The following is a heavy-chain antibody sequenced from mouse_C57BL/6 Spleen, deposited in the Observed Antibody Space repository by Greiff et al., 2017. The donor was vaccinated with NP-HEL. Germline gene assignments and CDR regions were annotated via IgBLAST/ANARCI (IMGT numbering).Heavy chain of an antibody. CDR3: ARSKTYYFDY. CDR1: GYTFTSYW. CDR2: IDPSDSET. Sequence: QVQLQQPGAELVRPGSSVQLSCKASGYTFTSYWMHWVKQRPIQGLEWIGNIDPSDSETHYNQKFKDKATLTVDKSSSTAYMQLSSLTSEDYAVYYCARSKTYYFDYWGQGTTRTVSS. V-gene: IGHV1-52*01. J-gene: IGHJ2*01.